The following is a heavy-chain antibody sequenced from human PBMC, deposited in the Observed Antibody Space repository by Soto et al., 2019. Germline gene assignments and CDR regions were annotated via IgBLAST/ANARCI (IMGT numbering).Heavy chain of an antibody. D-gene: IGHD1-1*01. CDR1: GFTFSRDG. CDR3: AKDKPGTTSFDY. V-gene: IGHV3-23*01. J-gene: IGHJ4*02. Sequence: PVGSLRLSCAASGFTFSRDGMSWVRQAPGKGLEWVSAISDRGDTTHYADSVKGRFTISRDTSKNTLYLQMNALRAEDTAVYYCAKDKPGTTSFDYWGQGTLVTVSS. CDR2: ISDRGDTT.